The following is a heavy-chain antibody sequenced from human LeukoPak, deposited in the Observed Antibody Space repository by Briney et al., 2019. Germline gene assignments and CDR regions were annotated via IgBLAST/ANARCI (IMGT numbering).Heavy chain of an antibody. V-gene: IGHV1-2*02. Sequence: ASVKVSCKASGYTFTGYYTHWVRQAPGQGLEWMGWINPNSGGTNYAQKFQGRVTMTRDTSISTAYMELSRLRSDDTAVYYCARVYDFGSGGESPHYYMDVWGKGTTVTVSS. CDR3: ARVYDFGSGGESPHYYMDV. D-gene: IGHD3-3*01. CDR2: INPNSGGT. CDR1: GYTFTGYY. J-gene: IGHJ6*03.